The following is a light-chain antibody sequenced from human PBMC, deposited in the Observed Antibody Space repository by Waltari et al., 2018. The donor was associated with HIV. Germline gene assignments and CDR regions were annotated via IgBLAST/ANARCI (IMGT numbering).Light chain of an antibody. J-gene: IGLJ2*01. CDR3: QTWGTGGGEV. Sequence: QLVLTQSPSASASLGASVKLTCTLSSGPSSYAIAWHQQQPEKGPRYLMKLNSDGSHSKGDGIPDRFSGSSSGAERYLTISSLQSEDEADYYCQTWGTGGGEVFGGGTKLTVL. V-gene: IGLV4-69*01. CDR2: LNSDGSH. CDR1: SGPSSYA.